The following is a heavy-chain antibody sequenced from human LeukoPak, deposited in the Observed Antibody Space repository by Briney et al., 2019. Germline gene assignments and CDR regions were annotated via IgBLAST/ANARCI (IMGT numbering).Heavy chain of an antibody. CDR3: ARGRNYYDSRVKYYFDY. Sequence: NSSETLSLTCTVSGGSISSSSYYWGWIRQPPGKGLEWIGSIYYSGSTYYNPSLKSRVTISVDTSKNQFSLKLSSVTAADTAVYYCARGRNYYDSRVKYYFDYWGQGTLVTVSS. CDR2: IYYSGST. CDR1: GGSISSSSYY. V-gene: IGHV4-39*07. D-gene: IGHD3-22*01. J-gene: IGHJ4*02.